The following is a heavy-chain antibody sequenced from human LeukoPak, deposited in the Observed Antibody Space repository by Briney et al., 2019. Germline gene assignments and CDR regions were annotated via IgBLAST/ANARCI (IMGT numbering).Heavy chain of an antibody. CDR2: MNPNSGNT. Sequence: GASVKVSCKASGYTFTSHDINWVRQATGQGLEWMGWMNPNSGNTGYAQKFQGRVTMTRNTSISTAYMELSSLRSEDTAVYYCARGGKLVWFGELLIFDYWGQGTLVTVSS. D-gene: IGHD3-10*01. CDR1: GYTFTSHD. J-gene: IGHJ4*02. CDR3: ARGGKLVWFGELLIFDY. V-gene: IGHV1-8*01.